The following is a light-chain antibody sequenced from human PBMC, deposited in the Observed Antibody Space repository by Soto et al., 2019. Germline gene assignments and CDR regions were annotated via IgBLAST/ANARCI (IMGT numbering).Light chain of an antibody. CDR1: QTLGIY. J-gene: IGKJ3*01. Sequence: DIPMTQSPSSLSASVGDRVTITCRASQTLGIYLNWYQQKPGKAPNLLIYGASSLQSGVPSRFSGSGSGTDFTLTISSLQAEDIATYYCQESYSALFTFGPGTKVDIK. CDR2: GAS. V-gene: IGKV1-39*01. CDR3: QESYSALFT.